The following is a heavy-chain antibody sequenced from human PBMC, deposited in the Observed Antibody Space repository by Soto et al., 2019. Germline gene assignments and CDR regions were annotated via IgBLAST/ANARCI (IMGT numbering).Heavy chain of an antibody. V-gene: IGHV3-74*01. CDR2: INSDGSST. Sequence: GGSLRLSCAASGFTFSSYWMHWVRQAPGKGLVWVSRINSDGSSTSYADSVKGRFTISRDNAKNTLYLQMNSLRAEDTAVYYCARELYSSGYYPQSFHYYYYGMDVWGQGTTVTVSS. D-gene: IGHD3-22*01. J-gene: IGHJ6*02. CDR3: ARELYSSGYYPQSFHYYYYGMDV. CDR1: GFTFSSYW.